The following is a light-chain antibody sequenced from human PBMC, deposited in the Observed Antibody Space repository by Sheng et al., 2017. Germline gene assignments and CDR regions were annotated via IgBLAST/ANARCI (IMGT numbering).Light chain of an antibody. Sequence: QSALTQPASVSGSPGQSMTISCTGASGDIGTYDLVSWYQHHPGKAPKLMIYEVSKRPSGVSNRFSGSKSGNTASLAISGLQAEDEADYYCCSYAGGSTLVFGGGTKLTVL. CDR2: EVS. CDR3: CSYAGGSTLV. CDR1: SGDIGTYDL. J-gene: IGLJ3*02. V-gene: IGLV2-23*02.